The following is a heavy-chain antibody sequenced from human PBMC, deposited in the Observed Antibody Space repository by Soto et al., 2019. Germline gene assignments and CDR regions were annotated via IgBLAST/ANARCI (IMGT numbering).Heavy chain of an antibody. Sequence: VASVKVSCKASGYTFTGYYMHWVRQAPGQGLEWMGWINPNSGGTNYAQKFQGRVTMTRDTSISTAYMELSRLRSDDTAVYYCARDRRYYGSGSYEDYYYGMDVWGQWTTVTSP. V-gene: IGHV1-2*02. D-gene: IGHD3-10*01. J-gene: IGHJ6*02. CDR2: INPNSGGT. CDR3: ARDRRYYGSGSYEDYYYGMDV. CDR1: GYTFTGYY.